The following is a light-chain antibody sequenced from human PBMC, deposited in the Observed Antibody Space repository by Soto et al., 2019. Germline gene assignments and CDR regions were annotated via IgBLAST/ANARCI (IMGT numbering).Light chain of an antibody. CDR3: LLYFSPDRYT. CDR2: SAS. V-gene: IGKV3-20*01. Sequence: EIVLTQSPGTLSLSPGERATLSCRASQSIAGTFLAWYQQKPGQAPRLLIHSASSRATGIPDRFSGSGSGTDFTLSISRLEPEDFAMYYCLLYFSPDRYTFGPGTKVQIK. CDR1: QSIAGTF. J-gene: IGKJ2*01.